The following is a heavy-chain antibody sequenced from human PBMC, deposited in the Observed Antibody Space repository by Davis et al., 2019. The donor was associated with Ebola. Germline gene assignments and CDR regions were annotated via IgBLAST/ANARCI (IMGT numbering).Heavy chain of an antibody. CDR3: ATDPYGNDAFDI. CDR2: VNASGGST. D-gene: IGHD4-17*01. Sequence: PGGSLRLSCAASGFTFSSYAMSXXXXXPGKGLEGVSDVNASGGSTYYADSVKGRFTISRDKSKNTMYLQMNSLRDEDTAVYYCATDPYGNDAFDIWGQGTMVTVSS. CDR1: GFTFSSYA. V-gene: IGHV3-23*01. J-gene: IGHJ3*02.